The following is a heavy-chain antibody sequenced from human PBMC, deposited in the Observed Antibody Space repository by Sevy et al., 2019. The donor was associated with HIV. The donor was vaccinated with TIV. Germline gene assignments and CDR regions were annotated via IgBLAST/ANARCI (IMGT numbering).Heavy chain of an antibody. V-gene: IGHV3-48*02. CDR2: ISSSSSTI. CDR1: GFTFSSYS. D-gene: IGHD3-10*01. Sequence: GGSLRLSCAASGFTFSSYSMNWVRQAPGKGLEWVSYISSSSSTIYYADTVKGRFTISRDNAKNSLYLQMNSQGDEDTAVYYCARGKYYYGSGSYNRWYFDLWGRGTLDTVSS. CDR3: ARGKYYYGSGSYNRWYFDL. J-gene: IGHJ2*01.